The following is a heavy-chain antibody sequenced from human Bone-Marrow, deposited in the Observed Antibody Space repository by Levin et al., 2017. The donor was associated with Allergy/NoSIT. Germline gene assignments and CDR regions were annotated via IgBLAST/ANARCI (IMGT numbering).Heavy chain of an antibody. J-gene: IGHJ4*02. Sequence: SCAASGFTFSNYGMHWVRQAPGKGLEWVAVISYDGSKKYYADSVKGRFTISRDNSKNTLYLQMNSLRPEDTAVYYCAITYYDFWSDYFTGREIGYWGQGTLVTVSS. CDR2: ISYDGSKK. D-gene: IGHD3-3*01. CDR3: AITYYDFWSDYFTGREIGY. V-gene: IGHV3-30*03. CDR1: GFTFSNYG.